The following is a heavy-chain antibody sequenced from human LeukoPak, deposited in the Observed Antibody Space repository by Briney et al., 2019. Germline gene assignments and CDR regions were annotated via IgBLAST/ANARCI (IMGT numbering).Heavy chain of an antibody. J-gene: IGHJ3*02. V-gene: IGHV3-7*01. CDR3: ARYYYNDNGYSEDAFDI. Sequence: PGGSLRLSCAASGFTFSRYWMTWVRQAPGKGLEWVANIKEDGSEKNYVDSMKGRFTISRDNAKNSLYLQMNTLRAEDTAVYYCARYYYNDNGYSEDAFDIWAQGTMVTVSS. CDR1: GFTFSRYW. CDR2: IKEDGSEK. D-gene: IGHD3-22*01.